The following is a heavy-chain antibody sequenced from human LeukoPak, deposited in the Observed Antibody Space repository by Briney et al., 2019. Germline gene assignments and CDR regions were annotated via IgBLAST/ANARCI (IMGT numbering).Heavy chain of an antibody. D-gene: IGHD1-1*01. J-gene: IGHJ4*02. CDR3: AKGQELDDGVFDS. CDR1: GFTFSRIV. Sequence: PGGSLRLSCAASGFTFSRIVMTWVRQPPGKGLEWVSTIRSNGDTAYNADSVRGRFAISRDNSKNAVFLQMNSLRVEDTAIYYCAKGQELDDGVFDSRGQGTLVTVSS. V-gene: IGHV3-23*01. CDR2: IRSNGDTA.